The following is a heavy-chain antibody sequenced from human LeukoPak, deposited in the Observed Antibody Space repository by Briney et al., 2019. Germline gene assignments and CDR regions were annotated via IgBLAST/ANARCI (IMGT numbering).Heavy chain of an antibody. Sequence: GRSLRLSCAASGFTFSSYGMHWVRQAPGKGLEWVAVIWYDGSNKYYADSVKGRFTISRDNSKNTLYLQMNSLRAEDTAVYYCAKDELGAFDYWGQGTLVTVSS. V-gene: IGHV3-33*06. CDR1: GFTFSSYG. J-gene: IGHJ4*02. D-gene: IGHD1-26*01. CDR2: IWYDGSNK. CDR3: AKDELGAFDY.